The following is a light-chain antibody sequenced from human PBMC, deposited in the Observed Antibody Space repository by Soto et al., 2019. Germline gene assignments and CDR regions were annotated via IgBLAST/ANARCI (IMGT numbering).Light chain of an antibody. CDR1: QSVSSY. CDR2: DSS. CDR3: QQRSNWPLT. J-gene: IGKJ4*01. V-gene: IGKV3-11*01. Sequence: EIVLTQSPATLSLSTGERATLSCRASQSVSSYLAWYQQKPGQAPRLLIYDSSNRATGIPARFSGSGSGTDFTLTINSLEPEDFALYYCQQRSNWPLTFGGGTKVDI.